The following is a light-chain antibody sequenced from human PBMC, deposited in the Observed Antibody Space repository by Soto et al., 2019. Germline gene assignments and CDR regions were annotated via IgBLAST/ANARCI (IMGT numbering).Light chain of an antibody. J-gene: IGKJ1*01. CDR2: AAS. Sequence: DIQMTQSPSSLSASVGDRVTITCRTSQSIDYYLNWFQQKPGKAPKLLIHAASSLQSGVPSRFSGSGSGTDFTLPISSLQPDDSATYYCQQSYSSPRAFGQGTKVEIK. CDR1: QSIDYY. CDR3: QQSYSSPRA. V-gene: IGKV1-39*01.